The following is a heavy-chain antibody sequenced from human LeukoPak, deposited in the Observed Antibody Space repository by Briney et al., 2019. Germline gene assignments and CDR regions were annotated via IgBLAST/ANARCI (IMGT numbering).Heavy chain of an antibody. D-gene: IGHD3-10*01. CDR3: ARVESCFRGSGTWGPCQSDY. Sequence: GGSLRLSCSASGFTFSSYWMHWVRQAPGKGLVWVSRINSDGSSTSYADSVKGRFTISRDNAKNTLYLQMSTLRGEDTAVYYCARVESCFRGSGTWGPCQSDYWGQGTLVTVSS. V-gene: IGHV3-74*01. CDR2: INSDGSST. J-gene: IGHJ4*02. CDR1: GFTFSSYW.